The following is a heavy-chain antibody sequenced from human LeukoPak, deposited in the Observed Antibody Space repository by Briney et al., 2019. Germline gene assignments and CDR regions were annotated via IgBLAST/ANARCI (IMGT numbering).Heavy chain of an antibody. V-gene: IGHV1-18*01. J-gene: IGHJ4*02. CDR2: ISAYNGNT. CDR1: GYTFTSYG. D-gene: IGHD1-14*01. Sequence: ASVKVSCKASGYTFTSYGISWVRQAPGQELEWMGWISAYNGNTNYAQRLQGRVTMTTDTSTSTAYMELRSLRSDDTAVYYCARSGITNRWVPSAAPSDYWGQGTLVTVSS. CDR3: ARSGITNRWVPSAAPSDY.